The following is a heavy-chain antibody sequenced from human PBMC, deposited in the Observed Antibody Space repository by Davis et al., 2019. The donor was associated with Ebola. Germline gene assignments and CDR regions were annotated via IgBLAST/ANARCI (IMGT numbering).Heavy chain of an antibody. J-gene: IGHJ6*04. CDR3: ARAVNYYYYGMDV. V-gene: IGHV3-21*01. CDR1: GFTFGSYS. D-gene: IGHD4-17*01. CDR2: ISSSSSYI. Sequence: PGGSLRLSCAASGFTFGSYSMNWVRQAPGKGLEWVSSISSSSSYIYYADSVKGRFTIARDNAKNSLYLQMNSLRAEDTAVYYCARAVNYYYYGMDVWGKGTTVTVSS.